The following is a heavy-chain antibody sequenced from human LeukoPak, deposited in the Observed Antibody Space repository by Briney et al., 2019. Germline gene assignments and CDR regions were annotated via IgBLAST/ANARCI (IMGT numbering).Heavy chain of an antibody. Sequence: PGGSLRLSCAASGFTSSTFAMIWVRQPPGKGLEWVSSIFPSGGEIHYADSVRGRFTISRDNSKSTLSLQMNSLRAEDTAIYYCARGHGSGSYSFDYWGQGTLVTVSS. CDR2: IFPSGGEI. CDR1: GFTSSTFA. D-gene: IGHD3-10*01. CDR3: ARGHGSGSYSFDY. J-gene: IGHJ4*02. V-gene: IGHV3-23*01.